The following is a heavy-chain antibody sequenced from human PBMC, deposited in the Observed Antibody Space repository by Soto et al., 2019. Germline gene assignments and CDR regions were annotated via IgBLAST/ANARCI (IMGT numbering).Heavy chain of an antibody. D-gene: IGHD5-12*01. CDR3: SRERREMATIVTRYGMDV. CDR2: IIPMFGTA. J-gene: IGHJ6*02. CDR1: GGSFSNYN. V-gene: IGHV1-69*12. Sequence: QVQLVQSGAEVKKPGSSVKVSCKASGGSFSNYNINWVRQAPGQGLVWMGGIIPMFGTANYAQKFQGRVTITGDESTRKAYMEFGSLRCENTAVYYCSRERREMATIVTRYGMDVWGQGTTVTVSS.